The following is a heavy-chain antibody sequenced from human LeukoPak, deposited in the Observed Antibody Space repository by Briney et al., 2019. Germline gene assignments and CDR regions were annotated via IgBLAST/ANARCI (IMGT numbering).Heavy chain of an antibody. CDR2: ISYDGSNK. CDR3: ARTRYSSSWEVNFDY. CDR1: GFTFSSYA. Sequence: GRSLRLSCAASGFTFSSYAMHWVRQAPGKGLEWVAVISYDGSNKYYADSVKGRFTNSRDNSKNTLYLQMNSLRAEDTAVYYCARTRYSSSWEVNFDYWGQGTLVTVSS. V-gene: IGHV3-30*04. J-gene: IGHJ4*02. D-gene: IGHD6-13*01.